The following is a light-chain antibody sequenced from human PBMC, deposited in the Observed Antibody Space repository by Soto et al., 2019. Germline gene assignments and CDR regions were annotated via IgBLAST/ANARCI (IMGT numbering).Light chain of an antibody. CDR3: QQRSNWPFLT. J-gene: IGKJ3*01. CDR1: QSVDSNY. CDR2: DAA. Sequence: EIVLTQSPGTLSLSPWEEATLSCRARQSVDSNYLACYQQKPAHTPRLLIYDAANRATGIPARFSGSGSGTDFTLTISSLEPADFAVYYCQQRSNWPFLTFGPGTKVDIK. V-gene: IGKV3-11*01.